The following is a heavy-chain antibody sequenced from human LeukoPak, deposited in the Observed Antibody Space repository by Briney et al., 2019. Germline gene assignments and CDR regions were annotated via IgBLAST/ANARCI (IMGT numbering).Heavy chain of an antibody. D-gene: IGHD4-11*01. CDR1: GGSISSYY. CDR2: IYYSGST. Sequence: SETLSLTCTVSGGSISSYYWSWIRQPPGKGLEWIGYIYYSGSTNYNPSLKSRVTISVDTSKNQFSLKLRSVTAADTAVYYCARVVTRYSNWFDPWGRGTLVTVSS. CDR3: ARVVTRYSNWFDP. V-gene: IGHV4-59*01. J-gene: IGHJ5*02.